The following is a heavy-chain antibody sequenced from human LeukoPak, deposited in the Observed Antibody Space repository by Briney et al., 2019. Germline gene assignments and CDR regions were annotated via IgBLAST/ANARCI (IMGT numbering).Heavy chain of an antibody. Sequence: GASVKVSCKASGYTFTTYGISWVRQAPGQGLEWMGYIITYNGNTNYAQKLQGRVTMTTDTSTSTAYMELRSLRSDDTAVYYCAREGVDTAMGDYYYYYMDVWGKGTTVTVSS. D-gene: IGHD5-18*01. V-gene: IGHV1-18*01. CDR3: AREGVDTAMGDYYYYYMDV. CDR2: IITYNGNT. J-gene: IGHJ6*03. CDR1: GYTFTTYG.